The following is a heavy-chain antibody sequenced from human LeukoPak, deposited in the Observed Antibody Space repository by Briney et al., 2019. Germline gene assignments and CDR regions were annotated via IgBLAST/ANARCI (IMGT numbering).Heavy chain of an antibody. J-gene: IGHJ4*02. D-gene: IGHD1-26*01. CDR3: AREGFVGATMADY. Sequence: GGSLRLSCAASGFTFSDYYVSWIRQAPGKGLEWVSYISSSGSTIYYADSVKGRFTISRDNAKNSLYLQMNSLRAEDTAVYYCAREGFVGATMADYWGQGTLVTVSS. CDR1: GFTFSDYY. CDR2: ISSSGSTI. V-gene: IGHV3-11*04.